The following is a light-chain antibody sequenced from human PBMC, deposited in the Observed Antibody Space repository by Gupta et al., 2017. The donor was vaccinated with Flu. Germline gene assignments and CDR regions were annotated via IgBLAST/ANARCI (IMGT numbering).Light chain of an antibody. J-gene: IGKJ1*01. V-gene: IGKV1-5*03. CDR3: QQYNSYSGT. CDR1: QSISGW. CDR2: KTS. Sequence: DIQMTQSPSTRSASVGDRVTITCRASQSISGWLAWYQQKPGKAPNLLIYKTSSLESGVPSRFSGSGSGTEFTLTISSLQHDDFATYYCQQYNSYSGTFGQGTKVEIK.